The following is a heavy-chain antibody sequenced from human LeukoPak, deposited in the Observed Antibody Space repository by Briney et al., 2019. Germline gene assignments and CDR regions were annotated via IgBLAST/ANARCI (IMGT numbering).Heavy chain of an antibody. CDR3: ASTETRNRYSSTWYRPLDY. CDR2: INTNTGNP. V-gene: IGHV7-4-1*02. D-gene: IGHD6-13*01. Sequence: ASVKVSCKASGYAFTSYAMNWVRQAPGQGLEWMGWINTNTGNPTYAQGFTGRFVFSLDISVSTAYLQISSLKAEDTAVYYCASTETRNRYSSTWYRPLDYWGQGTLVTVSS. CDR1: GYAFTSYA. J-gene: IGHJ4*02.